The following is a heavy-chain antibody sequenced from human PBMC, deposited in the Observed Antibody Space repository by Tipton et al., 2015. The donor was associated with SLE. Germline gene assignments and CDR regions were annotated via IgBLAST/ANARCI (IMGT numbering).Heavy chain of an antibody. Sequence: TLSLTCAVYGGSFSGYYWSWIRQPPGKGLEWIGEINHSGGTNYNPSLKSRVTISVDTSKNQFSLKLSSVTAAGTAVYYCARAPGLDRDYYYSYCMDVWGKGTTVTVSS. CDR1: GGSFSGYY. J-gene: IGHJ6*03. D-gene: IGHD3/OR15-3a*01. CDR3: ARAPGLDRDYYYSYCMDV. V-gene: IGHV4-34*01. CDR2: INHSGGT.